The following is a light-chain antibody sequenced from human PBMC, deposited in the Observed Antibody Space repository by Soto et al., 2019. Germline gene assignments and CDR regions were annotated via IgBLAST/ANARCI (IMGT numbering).Light chain of an antibody. CDR1: QGISSY. Sequence: AIRMTQSPSSFSASTGDRVTITCRASQGISSYLAWYQQKPGKAPKLLIYAASTLQSGVPSRLTGSGSGTDFTLTISCLQSEDFATYYCQQYSSYTYPFGQGTKVDIX. V-gene: IGKV1-8*01. CDR2: AAS. CDR3: QQYSSYTYP. J-gene: IGKJ2*01.